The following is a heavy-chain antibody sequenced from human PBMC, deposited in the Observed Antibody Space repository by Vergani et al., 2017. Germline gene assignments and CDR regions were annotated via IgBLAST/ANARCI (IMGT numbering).Heavy chain of an antibody. Sequence: QVQLVESGGGVVQPGRSLRLSCAASGFTFSSYAMHWVRQAPGKGLEWVAVISYDGSNKYYADSVKGRFTISRDNAKTTLYLQMNSLRAEDTAVYYCARDLGYSYGYGVDYWGQGTLVTVSS. J-gene: IGHJ4*02. D-gene: IGHD5-18*01. CDR1: GFTFSSYA. CDR2: ISYDGSNK. CDR3: ARDLGYSYGYGVDY. V-gene: IGHV3-30-3*01.